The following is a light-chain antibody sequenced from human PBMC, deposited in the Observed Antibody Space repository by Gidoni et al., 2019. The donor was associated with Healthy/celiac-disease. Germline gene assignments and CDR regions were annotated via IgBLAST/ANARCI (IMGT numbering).Light chain of an antibody. J-gene: IGKJ5*01. V-gene: IGKV1-33*01. CDR3: QQYDNLPIT. Sequence: DSQMTQSPSSLSASVGDRVTITCQASQDISNYLNWYQQKPGKAPTLLIYDASNLETGVPSRFSGSGSGTDFTFTISSLQPEDIATYYCQQYDNLPITFGQGTRLEIK. CDR1: QDISNY. CDR2: DAS.